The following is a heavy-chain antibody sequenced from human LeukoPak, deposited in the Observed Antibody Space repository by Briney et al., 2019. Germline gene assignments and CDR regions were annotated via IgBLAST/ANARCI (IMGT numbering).Heavy chain of an antibody. CDR2: IYYSGST. Sequence: KPSETLSLTCTVSGGSISNFYWSWIRQPPGKGLEWIGYIYYSGSTNYNPSLKSRVTISVDTSKNQFSLKLSPVTAADTAVYYCASIDQVETTMGGYYFDYWGQGTLVTVSS. CDR1: GGSISNFY. J-gene: IGHJ4*02. CDR3: ASIDQVETTMGGYYFDY. D-gene: IGHD5-18*01. V-gene: IGHV4-59*01.